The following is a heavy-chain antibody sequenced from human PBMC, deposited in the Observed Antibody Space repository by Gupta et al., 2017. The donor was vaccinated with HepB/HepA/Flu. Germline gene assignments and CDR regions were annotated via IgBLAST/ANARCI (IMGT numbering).Heavy chain of an antibody. CDR1: GVTFSRYG. J-gene: IGHJ3*02. Sequence: QVQLVESGGGVVPRGTSLRPPYAASGVTFSRYGMDWVRQAPGKGLEWVAVISKDASDQKYADSVKGRLTISRDNSKNTLFLQMNSLRAEDTAVYYCAKGNSGTHYGALDMWGQGTMVIVSS. CDR3: AKGNSGTHYGALDM. V-gene: IGHV3-30*18. CDR2: ISKDASDQ. D-gene: IGHD1-26*01.